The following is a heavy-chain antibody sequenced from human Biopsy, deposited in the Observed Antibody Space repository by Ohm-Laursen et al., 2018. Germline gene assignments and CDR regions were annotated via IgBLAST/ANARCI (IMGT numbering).Heavy chain of an antibody. V-gene: IGHV3-33*08. CDR1: GFTFNDVY. J-gene: IGHJ4*02. CDR2: IYYDGSDK. Sequence: SLRLSCTASGFTFNDVYMHWVRQAPGKGLEWVALIYYDGSDKYYADSVKGRFTISRDNSKNTVYLQMNSLRAEDTAIYYCARDSTINTVTTADYWGQGTLVTVSS. CDR3: ARDSTINTVTTADY. D-gene: IGHD4-11*01.